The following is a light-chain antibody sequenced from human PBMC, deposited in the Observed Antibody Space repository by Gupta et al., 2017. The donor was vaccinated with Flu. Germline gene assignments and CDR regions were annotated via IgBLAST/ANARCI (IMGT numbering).Light chain of an antibody. CDR1: QGISSY. CDR3: QQYYSYPRT. J-gene: IGKJ2*01. V-gene: IGKV1-8*01. Sequence: SPSSFSASTGDRVTITCRASQGISSYLAWYQQKPGKAPKLLIYAASTLQSGVPSRFSGSGSGTDFTLTISCLQSEDFATYYCQQYYSYPRTFGQGTKLEIK. CDR2: AAS.